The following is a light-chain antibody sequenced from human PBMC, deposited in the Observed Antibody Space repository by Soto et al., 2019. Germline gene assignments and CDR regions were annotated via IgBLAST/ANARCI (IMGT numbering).Light chain of an antibody. CDR3: QSYDSSLSGSYVV. Sequence: QPVLTQPPSVSGAPGQRVTISCTGSSSNIGAGYDVHWYQQLPGTAPKLLIYGNDNRPSGVPDRFSGSKSGTSASLAITGLQAEDEADHYCQSYDSSLSGSYVVFGGGTQLTVL. CDR1: SSNIGAGYD. CDR2: GND. J-gene: IGLJ2*01. V-gene: IGLV1-40*01.